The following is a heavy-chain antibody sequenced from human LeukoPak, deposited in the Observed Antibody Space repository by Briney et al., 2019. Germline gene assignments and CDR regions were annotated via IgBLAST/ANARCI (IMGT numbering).Heavy chain of an antibody. CDR3: AREGSSGWYKIYYYYGMDV. Sequence: GGSLRLSCAASGFTFSSYWMSWVRQAPGKGLEWVANIKQDGSEKYYVDSVKGRFTISRDNAKNSLYLQMNSLRAEDTAVYYCAREGSSGWYKIYYYYGMDVWGQGTTVTVSS. J-gene: IGHJ6*02. CDR1: GFTFSSYW. V-gene: IGHV3-7*01. CDR2: IKQDGSEK. D-gene: IGHD6-19*01.